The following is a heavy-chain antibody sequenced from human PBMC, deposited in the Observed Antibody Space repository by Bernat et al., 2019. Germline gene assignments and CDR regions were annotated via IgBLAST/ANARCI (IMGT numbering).Heavy chain of an antibody. CDR2: IKQDGSEK. CDR3: AREKCSGGSCGLDY. V-gene: IGHV3-7*03. CDR1: GFTFSSYW. J-gene: IGHJ4*02. Sequence: EVQLVESGGGLVQPGGSLRLSCAASGFTFSSYWMSWVRQAPGKGLEWVANIKQDGSEKCYVDSVKGRFTISRDNAKNSLYLQMNSLRAEDTAVYYCAREKCSGGSCGLDYWGQGTLVTVSS. D-gene: IGHD2-15*01.